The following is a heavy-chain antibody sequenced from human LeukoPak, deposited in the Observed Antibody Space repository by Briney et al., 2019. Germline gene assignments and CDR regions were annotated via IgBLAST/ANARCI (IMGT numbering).Heavy chain of an antibody. CDR2: INPNSGGT. Sequence: CTGSKNAVTGKSMDLGGRRPVQKHELMGWINPNSGGTNFAQKFQGRVAMTRDTSISTAYLELGSLRSDDTAVYFCARARWQLVPYFDSWGQGTLVTVSS. V-gene: IGHV1-2*02. CDR3: ARARWQLVPYFDS. D-gene: IGHD6-6*01. CDR1: KNAVTGKS. J-gene: IGHJ4*02.